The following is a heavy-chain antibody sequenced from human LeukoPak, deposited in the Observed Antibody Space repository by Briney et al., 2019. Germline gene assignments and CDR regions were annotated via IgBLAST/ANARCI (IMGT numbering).Heavy chain of an antibody. J-gene: IGHJ5*01. CDR2: IYPSDSDT. Sequence: GESLKISCKGFGYRFTNYWIGWVRQMPGKGLECMGIIYPSDSDTRYNPSFQGQVTISADKSARTAYLQWSHLKASDTAIYYCARHDIIDTNYTGFDSWGQGTLVTVSS. V-gene: IGHV5-51*01. D-gene: IGHD2-15*01. CDR3: ARHDIIDTNYTGFDS. CDR1: GYRFTNYW.